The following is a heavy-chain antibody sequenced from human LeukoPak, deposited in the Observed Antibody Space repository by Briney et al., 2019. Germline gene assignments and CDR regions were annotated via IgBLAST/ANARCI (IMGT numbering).Heavy chain of an antibody. Sequence: GGSLRLSCAASGFTFSSYSMNWVRQAPGKGLEWVSYISSSSSTIYYADSVKGRFTISRDSSKNTLYLQMNSLRAEDTAVYYCAKDPAPNGGIYDYWGQGTLVTVSS. CDR1: GFTFSSYS. D-gene: IGHD1-26*01. V-gene: IGHV3-48*01. CDR3: AKDPAPNGGIYDY. CDR2: ISSSSSTI. J-gene: IGHJ4*02.